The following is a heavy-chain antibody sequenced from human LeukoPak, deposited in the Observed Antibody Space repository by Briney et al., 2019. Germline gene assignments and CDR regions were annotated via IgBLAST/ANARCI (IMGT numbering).Heavy chain of an antibody. CDR1: GFTFSSYG. CDR2: IRYDGSNK. V-gene: IGHV3-30*02. D-gene: IGHD3-22*01. J-gene: IGHJ4*02. Sequence: RTGGSLRLSCAASGFTFSSYGMHWVRQAPGKGLEWVAFIRYDGSNKYYADSVKGRFTISRDNSKNTLYLQMNILRGEDTATYYCAKDLGIGGSGFWGQGTLVTVSS. CDR3: AKDLGIGGSGF.